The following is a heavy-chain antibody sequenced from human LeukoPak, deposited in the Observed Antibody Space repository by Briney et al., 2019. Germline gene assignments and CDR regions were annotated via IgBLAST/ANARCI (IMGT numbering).Heavy chain of an antibody. Sequence: GGSLRLSCAASGFTFSSYSMNWVRQAPGKGLEWVSSISSSSSYIYYADLVKGRFTISRDNAKNSLYLQMNSLRAEDTAVYYCAREGVVGAHSNFDIWGQGAMVTVSS. V-gene: IGHV3-21*01. CDR3: AREGVVGAHSNFDI. CDR2: ISSSSSYI. CDR1: GFTFSSYS. D-gene: IGHD1-26*01. J-gene: IGHJ3*02.